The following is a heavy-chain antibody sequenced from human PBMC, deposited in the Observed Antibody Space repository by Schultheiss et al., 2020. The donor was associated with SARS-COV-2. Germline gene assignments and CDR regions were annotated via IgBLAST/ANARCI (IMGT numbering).Heavy chain of an antibody. Sequence: SQTLSLTCTVSGGSISSSSYYWGWIRQPPGKGLEWIGYIYYSGSTNYNPSLKSRVTISVDTSKNQFSLKLSSVTAADTAVYYCARRYCSGGSCYQDYWGQGTLVTVSS. J-gene: IGHJ4*02. CDR1: GGSISSSSYY. D-gene: IGHD2-15*01. CDR3: ARRYCSGGSCYQDY. CDR2: IYYSGST. V-gene: IGHV4-61*05.